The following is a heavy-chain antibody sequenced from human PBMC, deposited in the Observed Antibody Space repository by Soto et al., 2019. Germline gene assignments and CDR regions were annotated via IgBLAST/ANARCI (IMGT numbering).Heavy chain of an antibody. CDR3: AITAMINRDSSTSFDY. J-gene: IGHJ4*02. CDR1: GLTFSNVW. Sequence: EVQLVESGGGSVKHGGALRLSCAASGLTFSNVWMTWVRQAPGKGLEWVGRIKSKSDGETADVAAPVKARFTISRDDSKNTVFLETNSLKSEDTALYYCAITAMINRDSSTSFDYWGRGTQVTVSS. V-gene: IGHV3-15*01. CDR2: IKSKSDGETA. D-gene: IGHD5-18*01.